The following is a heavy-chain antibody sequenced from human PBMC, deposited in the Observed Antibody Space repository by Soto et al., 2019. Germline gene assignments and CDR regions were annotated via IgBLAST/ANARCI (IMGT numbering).Heavy chain of an antibody. J-gene: IGHJ6*02. CDR1: GFTFSNYV. CDR3: AKENVPYYYHSGMAV. Sequence: QVQLVESGGGVVQPGRSLRLSCAASGFTFSNYVMHWVRQAPGKGLEWVAATSYDGGDKYYVASVKGRFTISRDKSKSTLYLQMTSLRAEDTAVYYCAKENVPYYYHSGMAVWGLGTTVTVSS. V-gene: IGHV3-30*18. CDR2: TSYDGGDK.